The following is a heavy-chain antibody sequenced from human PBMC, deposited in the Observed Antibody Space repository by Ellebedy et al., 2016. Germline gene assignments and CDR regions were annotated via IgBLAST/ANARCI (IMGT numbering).Heavy chain of an antibody. V-gene: IGHV5-10-1*01. Sequence: GESLKISCKGSGYSFTSHWNSWVRQMPGRGLEWMGRIDPRDSNTRYRPFFQGHITIPADTSVDTAYLQWGSLKASATAMYYCARITCGDYCKPDDYWGQGTLVTVS. CDR3: ARITCGDYCKPDDY. CDR2: IDPRDSNT. CDR1: GYSFTSHW. D-gene: IGHD2-21*02. J-gene: IGHJ4*02.